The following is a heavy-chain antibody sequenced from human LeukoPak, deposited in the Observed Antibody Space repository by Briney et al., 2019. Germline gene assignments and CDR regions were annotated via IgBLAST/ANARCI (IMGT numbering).Heavy chain of an antibody. CDR2: ITTSADTP. D-gene: IGHD4-17*01. V-gene: IGHV3-23*01. CDR3: AKALTTVTTIWDY. Sequence: GGSLRLSCAASGFTLSNFAMSWDRQAPGKGLEWVSLITTSADTPYYADSVKGRFTISRDNSKNTLFLQMNGLRAEDTAVYYCAKALTTVTTIWDYWGQGTLVIVSS. J-gene: IGHJ4*02. CDR1: GFTLSNFA.